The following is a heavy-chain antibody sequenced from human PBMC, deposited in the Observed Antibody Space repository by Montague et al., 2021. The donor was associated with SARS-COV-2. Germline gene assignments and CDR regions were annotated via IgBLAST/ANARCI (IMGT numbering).Heavy chain of an antibody. J-gene: IGHJ2*01. D-gene: IGHD2-2*01. CDR2: IYYSGST. Sequence: SETLSLTCTVSGGSTSSYYWSWIRQPLGKGLEWIGCIYYSGSTNYNPSLKSRVTISVDTSKTQFSLNLNSVTAADTAVYYCARTIVVVSAASRYFDLWGRGTLVTVSS. V-gene: IGHV4-59*01. CDR1: GGSTSSYY. CDR3: ARTIVVVSAASRYFDL.